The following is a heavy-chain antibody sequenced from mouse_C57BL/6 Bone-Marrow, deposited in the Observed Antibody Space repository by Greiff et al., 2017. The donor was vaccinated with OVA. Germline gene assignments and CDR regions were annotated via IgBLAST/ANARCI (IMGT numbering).Heavy chain of an antibody. CDR2: ISYSGST. V-gene: IGHV3-8*01. CDR1: GYSITSDY. J-gene: IGHJ2*01. Sequence: EVQLQESGPGLAKPSQTLSLTCSVTGYSITSDYWNWIRKFPGNKLEYMGYISYSGSTYYNPSLNSRISITRDTSKNQYDLQLNSVTTEDTATYYGARTDSNHGAHFDDWGQGTTLTVSS. D-gene: IGHD2-5*01. CDR3: ARTDSNHGAHFDD.